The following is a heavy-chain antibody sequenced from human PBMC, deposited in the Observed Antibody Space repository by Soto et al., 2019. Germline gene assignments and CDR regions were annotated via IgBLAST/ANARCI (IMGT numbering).Heavy chain of an antibody. CDR3: ASDSSYLNPVTGYFDY. V-gene: IGHV3-33*01. Sequence: QVQLVESGGGVVQPGRSLRLSCAASGFTFSSYGMHWVRQAPGKGLEWVAVIWYDGSNKYYADSVKGRFTISRDNSKNTLYLQMNSLRAEDTAVYYCASDSSYLNPVTGYFDYWGQGTLVTVSS. D-gene: IGHD4-4*01. J-gene: IGHJ4*02. CDR2: IWYDGSNK. CDR1: GFTFSSYG.